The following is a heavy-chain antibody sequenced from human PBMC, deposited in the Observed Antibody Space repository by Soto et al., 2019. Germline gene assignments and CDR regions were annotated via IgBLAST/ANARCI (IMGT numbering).Heavy chain of an antibody. CDR3: AKASVDIVVVPAALDY. V-gene: IGHV3-23*01. Sequence: GGSLRLSCAASGFTFSSYAMSWVRQAPGKGLEWVSAISGSGGSTYYADSVKGRFTISRDNSKNTLYLQMNSLRAEDTAVYYCAKASVDIVVVPAALDYWGQGTLVTVSS. D-gene: IGHD2-2*01. J-gene: IGHJ4*02. CDR1: GFTFSSYA. CDR2: ISGSGGST.